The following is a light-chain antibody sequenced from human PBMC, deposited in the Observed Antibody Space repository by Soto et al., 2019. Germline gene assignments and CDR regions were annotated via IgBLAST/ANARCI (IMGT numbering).Light chain of an antibody. Sequence: DIQGTQCPSSLSASVGDRGTITCRASRNINNYLNWYQQKRGKAPKLLIYAASSLQSGVPSRFSGSGSGTDFTLTISILQAEVVATYYCQQCFSTLWTFGQGTKVDIK. J-gene: IGKJ1*01. CDR2: AAS. CDR3: QQCFSTLWT. V-gene: IGKV1-39*01. CDR1: RNINNY.